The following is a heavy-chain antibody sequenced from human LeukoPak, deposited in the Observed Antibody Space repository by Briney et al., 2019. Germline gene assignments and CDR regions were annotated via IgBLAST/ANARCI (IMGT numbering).Heavy chain of an antibody. CDR2: INSDGINT. V-gene: IGHV3-74*01. CDR3: ARDLGQYYDTSDNWFDP. D-gene: IGHD3-22*01. CDR1: GFTFSNYW. J-gene: IGHJ5*02. Sequence: PGGSLRLSCAASGFTFSNYWMHWVRQAPGKGLVWVSRINSDGINTSYADSVKGRFTISRDNAKNTLNLQMNSLRAEDTAVYYGARDLGQYYDTSDNWFDPWGQGTLVTVSS.